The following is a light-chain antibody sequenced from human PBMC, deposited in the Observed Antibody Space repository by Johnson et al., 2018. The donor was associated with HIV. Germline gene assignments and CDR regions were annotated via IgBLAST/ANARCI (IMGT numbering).Light chain of an antibody. Sequence: QSLLTQPPSVSAAPGQKVTISCSGSSSNIGNNYVSWYQQLPGTAPKLLIYDNNKRPSGIPGRFSGSKSGTSATLGITGLQTGDEADYYCGTWDSSLSADVFGPGTKVTVL. V-gene: IGLV1-51*01. J-gene: IGLJ1*01. CDR2: DNN. CDR1: SSNIGNNY. CDR3: GTWDSSLSADV.